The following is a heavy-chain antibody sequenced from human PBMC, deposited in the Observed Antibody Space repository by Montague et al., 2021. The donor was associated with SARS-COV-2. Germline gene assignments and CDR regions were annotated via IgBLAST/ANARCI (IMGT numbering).Heavy chain of an antibody. CDR3: VRKGAAHRLNNWFDP. Sequence: SETLSLTCTVSGGSISSSDSYWGWHRQPPGKGLEWIGNIYYSGTTCYNPSLKSRITMDVDTYKNPFSLNPITVTAADTAVYFCVRKGAAHRLNNWFDPWGQGAMVTVSS. CDR2: IYYSGTT. V-gene: IGHV4-39*01. CDR1: GGSISSSDSY. J-gene: IGHJ5*02. D-gene: IGHD1-26*01.